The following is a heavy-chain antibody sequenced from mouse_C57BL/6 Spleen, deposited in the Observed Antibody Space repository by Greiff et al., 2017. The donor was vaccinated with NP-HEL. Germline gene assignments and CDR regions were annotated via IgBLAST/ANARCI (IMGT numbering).Heavy chain of an antibody. V-gene: IGHV1-69*01. CDR2: IDPSDSYT. Sequence: QVQLQQPGAELVMPGASVKLSCKASGYTFTSYWMHWVKQRPGQGLEWIGEIDPSDSYTNYNQKFKGKSTLTVDKSSSTAYMQLSSLTSEDSAVYYCARAFTTVVAGAMDYWGQGTSVTVSS. J-gene: IGHJ4*01. CDR3: ARAFTTVVAGAMDY. CDR1: GYTFTSYW. D-gene: IGHD1-1*01.